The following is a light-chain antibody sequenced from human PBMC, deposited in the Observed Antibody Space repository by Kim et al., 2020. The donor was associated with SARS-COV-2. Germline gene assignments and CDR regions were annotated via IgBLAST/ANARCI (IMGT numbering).Light chain of an antibody. CDR2: DVT. Sequence: QSALTQPASVSGSPGQSITISCTGTSSDVGSYNLVSWYQHHPGKAPKLVIYDVTKRPSGVSDRFSGSKSGNTASLTLSGLQAEDEAYYYCCSYAGTDTYWVFGGGTQLTVL. J-gene: IGLJ3*02. CDR3: CSYAGTDTYWV. V-gene: IGLV2-23*02. CDR1: SSDVGSYNL.